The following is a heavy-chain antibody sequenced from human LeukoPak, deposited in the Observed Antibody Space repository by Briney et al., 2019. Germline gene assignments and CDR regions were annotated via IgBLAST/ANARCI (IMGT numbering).Heavy chain of an antibody. CDR2: ISGSGGST. CDR1: GFTFSSYA. D-gene: IGHD3-10*01. V-gene: IGHV3-23*01. J-gene: IGHJ4*02. Sequence: GGSLRLSCAASGFTFSSYAMSWVRQAPGKGLEWVSAISGSGGSTYYADSVKGRFTISRDNSKNTLYLQMNSLRAEDTAVYYCAKDRGYYYGSGSYSGGVGYWGQGTLVTVSS. CDR3: AKDRGYYYGSGSYSGGVGY.